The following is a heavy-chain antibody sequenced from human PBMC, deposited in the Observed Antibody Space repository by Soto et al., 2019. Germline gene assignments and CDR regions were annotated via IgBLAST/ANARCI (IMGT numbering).Heavy chain of an antibody. J-gene: IGHJ6*02. CDR3: ARDLLHSSSGSSYYYYGMDV. Sequence: SVKVSCKASGGTFSSYAISWVRQAPGQGLEWMGGIIPIFGTANYAQKFQGRVTITADESTSTAYMELSSLRSEDTAVYYCARDLLHSSSGSSYYYYGMDVWGQGTTVTVSS. V-gene: IGHV1-69*13. CDR2: IIPIFGTA. CDR1: GGTFSSYA. D-gene: IGHD6-13*01.